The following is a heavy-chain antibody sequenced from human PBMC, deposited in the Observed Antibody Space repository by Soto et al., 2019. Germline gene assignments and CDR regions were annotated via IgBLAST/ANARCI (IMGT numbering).Heavy chain of an antibody. CDR2: ISGSGGST. D-gene: IGHD2-15*01. CDR3: ANLPGPSLLHYYYYGMDV. J-gene: IGHJ6*02. Sequence: GGSLRLSCAASGFTFSSYAMSWVRQAPGKGLEWVSAISGSGGSTYYADSVKGRFTISRDNSKNTLYLQMNSLRAEDTAVYYCANLPGPSLLHYYYYGMDVWGQGTTVTVSS. CDR1: GFTFSSYA. V-gene: IGHV3-23*01.